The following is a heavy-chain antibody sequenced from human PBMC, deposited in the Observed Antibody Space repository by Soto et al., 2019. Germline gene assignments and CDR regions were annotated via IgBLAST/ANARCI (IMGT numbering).Heavy chain of an antibody. Sequence: SETLSLTCAVYGGSLSGYYSSWIRQPPGKGLEWIGEINHSGSTNYNPSLKSRVTISVDTSKNQFSLKLSSVTAADTAVYYCARSPTYCSSTSCYVLYYFDYWGQGTLVTVSS. J-gene: IGHJ4*02. CDR3: ARSPTYCSSTSCYVLYYFDY. V-gene: IGHV4-34*01. CDR2: INHSGST. D-gene: IGHD2-2*01. CDR1: GGSLSGYY.